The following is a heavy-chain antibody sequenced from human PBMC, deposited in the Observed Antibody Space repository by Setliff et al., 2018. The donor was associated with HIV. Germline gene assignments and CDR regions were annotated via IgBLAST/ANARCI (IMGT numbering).Heavy chain of an antibody. D-gene: IGHD3-22*01. V-gene: IGHV3-30*04. CDR3: AREFSTGASGYTDY. CDR1: GFPFSKYS. CDR2: LSYDGRSK. J-gene: IGHJ4*02. Sequence: GGSLRLSCVGSGFPFSKYSLHWVRQAPDKGPQWVAVLSYDGRSKYYAESVKGRFTISRDNWKNTVYLEMNRLRPDDTAMYYCAREFSTGASGYTDYWGQGTLVTVSS.